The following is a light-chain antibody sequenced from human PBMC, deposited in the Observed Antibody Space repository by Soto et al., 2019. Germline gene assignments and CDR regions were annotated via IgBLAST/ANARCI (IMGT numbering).Light chain of an antibody. CDR3: QSYDSSRGCEV. Sequence: QSVLTQPPSVSGAPGQRVTISCTGSSSNIGAGYDVHWYQQLPGTAPKLLIYGNSNRPSGVPDRFSGSKSGTSASLAITGLQAEDEADYYCQSYDSSRGCEVFGGGTKLTVL. CDR2: GNS. CDR1: SSNIGAGYD. V-gene: IGLV1-40*01. J-gene: IGLJ2*01.